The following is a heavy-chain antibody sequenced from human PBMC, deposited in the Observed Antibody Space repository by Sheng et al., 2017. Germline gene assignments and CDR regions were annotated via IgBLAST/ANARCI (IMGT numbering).Heavy chain of an antibody. Sequence: EVQLVESGGVVVQPGGSLRLSCAASGFTFDDYTMHWVRQAPGKGLEWVSLISWDGGSTYYADSVKGRFTISRDNSKNSLYLQMNSLRTEDTALYYCAKEEGSGGWSPYCFDYWGQGTLVTVSS. CDR1: GFTFDDYT. J-gene: IGHJ4*02. CDR2: ISWDGGST. CDR3: AKEEGSGGWSPYCFDY. V-gene: IGHV3-43*01. D-gene: IGHD1-26*01.